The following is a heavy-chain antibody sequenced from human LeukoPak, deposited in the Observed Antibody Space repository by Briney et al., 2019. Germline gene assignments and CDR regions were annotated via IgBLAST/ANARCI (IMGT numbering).Heavy chain of an antibody. D-gene: IGHD6-13*01. CDR1: GGTFSSYA. J-gene: IGHJ4*02. CDR2: ISAYNGNT. Sequence: ASVKVSCKASGGTFSSYAISWVRQAPGQGLEWMGWISAYNGNTNYAQKLQGRVTMTTDTSTSTAYMELRSLRSDDTAVYYCARGPSSSWYGDIDYWGQGTLVTVSS. CDR3: ARGPSSSWYGDIDY. V-gene: IGHV1-18*01.